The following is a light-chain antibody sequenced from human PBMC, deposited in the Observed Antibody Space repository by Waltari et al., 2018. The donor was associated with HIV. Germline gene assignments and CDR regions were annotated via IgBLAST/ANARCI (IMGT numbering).Light chain of an antibody. V-gene: IGLV2-14*01. CDR3: ASYLNFGSLV. CDR1: TTLIGGSNS. CDR2: QAD. Sequence: QSALTQPASVSGSPGQSVTISCTGTTTLIGGSNSVSWYQHRPGQAPKFMICQADSRPAGISSLFAGSKSGNTASLTISGLQAEDEADFYCASYLNFGSLVFGGGTKRTVL. J-gene: IGLJ3*02.